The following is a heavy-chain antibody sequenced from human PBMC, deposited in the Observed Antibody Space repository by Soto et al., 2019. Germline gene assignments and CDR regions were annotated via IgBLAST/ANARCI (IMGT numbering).Heavy chain of an antibody. CDR3: ARDLDDYVWGSYPSPDAFDI. CDR2: ISAYNGNT. D-gene: IGHD3-16*02. CDR1: GYTFISFG. V-gene: IGHV1-18*01. Sequence: QVQLVQSGAEMKKPGASVKVSCKASGYTFISFGISWVRQAPGQGLEWMGWISAYNGNTNYAQKLQGRVTMTTDTSTSTAYMELRSLRSDDTAVYYCARDLDDYVWGSYPSPDAFDIWGQGTMVTVSS. J-gene: IGHJ3*02.